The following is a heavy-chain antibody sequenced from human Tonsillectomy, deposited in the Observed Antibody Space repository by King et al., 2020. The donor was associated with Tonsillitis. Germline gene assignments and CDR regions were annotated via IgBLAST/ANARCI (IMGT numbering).Heavy chain of an antibody. Sequence: VQLQESGPGLVKPSQTLSLTCTVSCDSIDSGSHYWGWIRQPAGKGLEFIWRIFSSGNTNYNPSLKSRVTMSVDTSKNQFSLKLTSVTAADTAVYYCARVMSWYENWFDPWGQGTLVTVSS. CDR1: CDSIDSGSHY. CDR3: ARVMSWYENWFDP. CDR2: IFSSGNT. V-gene: IGHV4-61*02. D-gene: IGHD6-13*01. J-gene: IGHJ5*02.